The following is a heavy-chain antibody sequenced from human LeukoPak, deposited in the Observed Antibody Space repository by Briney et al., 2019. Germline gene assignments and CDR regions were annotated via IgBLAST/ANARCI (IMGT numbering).Heavy chain of an antibody. V-gene: IGHV4-59*08. D-gene: IGHD5-12*01. CDR1: GGSISSYY. Sequence: SETLSLTSTVSGGSISSYYWSWIRQPPGKGLEWIGYIYYSGSTNYNPSLKSRVTISVDTSKNQFSLKLSSVTAADTAVYYCARHGGGYSGYDFDYWGQGTLVTVSS. CDR2: IYYSGST. CDR3: ARHGGGYSGYDFDY. J-gene: IGHJ4*02.